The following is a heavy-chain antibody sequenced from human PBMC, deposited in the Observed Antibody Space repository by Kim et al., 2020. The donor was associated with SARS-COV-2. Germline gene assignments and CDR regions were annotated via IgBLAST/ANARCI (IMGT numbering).Heavy chain of an antibody. Sequence: YNPSLKSRDTISVDTSKNQFSLKLSAVTAADTAVYYCARREGWLQFGFDYWGQGTLVTVSS. V-gene: IGHV4-39*01. J-gene: IGHJ4*02. D-gene: IGHD5-12*01. CDR3: ARREGWLQFGFDY.